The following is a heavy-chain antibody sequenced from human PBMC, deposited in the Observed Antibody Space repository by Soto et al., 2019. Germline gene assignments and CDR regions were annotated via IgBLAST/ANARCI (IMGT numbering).Heavy chain of an antibody. CDR2: TYYRSKWYN. CDR1: WDSVYSNSAA. D-gene: IGHD2-15*01. CDR3: ARSVVAATPFGYYYYYMDV. V-gene: IGHV6-1*01. J-gene: IGHJ6*03. Sequence: SQTLFLTCAISWDSVYSNSAAWNWIRQSPSRGLEWLGRTYYRSKWYNDYAVSVKSRITINPDTSKNQFSLQLNSVTPEDTAVYYCARSVVAATPFGYYYYYMDVWGKGTTVTVSS.